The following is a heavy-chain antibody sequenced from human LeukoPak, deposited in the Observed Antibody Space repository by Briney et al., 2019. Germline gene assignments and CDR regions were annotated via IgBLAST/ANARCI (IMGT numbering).Heavy chain of an antibody. CDR3: AKDGSGSYGTGYYYYYMDV. Sequence: GGSLRLSCAASGFTFSSYAMSWVRQAPGKGLEWVSAISGSGGSTYYADSVKGRFTISRDNSKNTLYLQMNSLRAEDTAVYYCAKDGSGSYGTGYYYYYMDVWGKGTTATVSS. CDR1: GFTFSSYA. J-gene: IGHJ6*03. V-gene: IGHV3-23*01. CDR2: ISGSGGST. D-gene: IGHD3-10*01.